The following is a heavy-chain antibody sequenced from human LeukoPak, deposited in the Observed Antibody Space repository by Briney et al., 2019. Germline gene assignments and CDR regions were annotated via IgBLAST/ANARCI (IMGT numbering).Heavy chain of an antibody. CDR2: IYYSGST. CDR1: GGSISSYY. CDR3: ARDRGYYGSGSSNWFDP. V-gene: IGHV4-59*01. Sequence: SETLSLTCTVPGGSISSYYWSWIRQPPGKGLEWIGYIYYSGSTNYNPSLKSRVTISVNTSKNQFSLKLSSVTAADTAVYYCARDRGYYGSGSSNWFDPWGQGTLVTVSS. D-gene: IGHD3-10*01. J-gene: IGHJ5*02.